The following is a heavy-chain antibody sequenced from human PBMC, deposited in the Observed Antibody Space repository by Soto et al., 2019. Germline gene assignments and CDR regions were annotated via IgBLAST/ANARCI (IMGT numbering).Heavy chain of an antibody. Sequence: GGSLRLSCAASGFTFSSYWMSWVRQAPGKGLEWVANIKQDGSEKYYVDSVKGRFTISRDNAKNSLYLQMNSLRAEDTAVYYCARRRYYYGSGSYYQDYYYYYGMDVWGQGTTVTLSS. CDR2: IKQDGSEK. CDR1: GFTFSSYW. J-gene: IGHJ6*02. D-gene: IGHD3-10*01. V-gene: IGHV3-7*03. CDR3: ARRRYYYGSGSYYQDYYYYYGMDV.